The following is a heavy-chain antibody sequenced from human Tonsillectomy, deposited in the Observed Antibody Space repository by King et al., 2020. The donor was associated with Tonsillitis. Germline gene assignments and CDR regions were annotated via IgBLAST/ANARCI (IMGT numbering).Heavy chain of an antibody. J-gene: IGHJ4*02. Sequence: VQLVESGGGLVKPGGSLRLSCAASGFTFSSYSKNWVRQAPGKGLEWVSSISSSSSYIYYADSVKGRFTISRDNAKNSLYLQMNSLRAEDTAVYYCARVGGVAAAAHPFDYWGQGTLVTVSS. V-gene: IGHV3-21*01. CDR1: GFTFSSYS. D-gene: IGHD6-13*01. CDR3: ARVGGVAAAAHPFDY. CDR2: ISSSSSYI.